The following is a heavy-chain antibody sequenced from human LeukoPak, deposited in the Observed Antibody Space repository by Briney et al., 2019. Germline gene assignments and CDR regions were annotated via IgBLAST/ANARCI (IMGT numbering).Heavy chain of an antibody. CDR2: IYASGST. CDR1: GGSISIYY. D-gene: IGHD1-1*01. V-gene: IGHV4-4*07. Sequence: SETLSLTCTVSGGSISIYYWSWVRQPAGKGLEWIGRIYASGSTNYNPSLESRVTMSVDTSKNQFSLRLSSMTAADTAVYYCARDGIPHYYYMDVWGKGTTVTVSS. J-gene: IGHJ6*03. CDR3: ARDGIPHYYYMDV.